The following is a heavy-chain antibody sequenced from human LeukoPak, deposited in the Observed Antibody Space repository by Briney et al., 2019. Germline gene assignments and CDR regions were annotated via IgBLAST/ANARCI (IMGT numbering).Heavy chain of an antibody. V-gene: IGHV4-34*01. CDR3: ARLGSDYYDSSGYYSDY. D-gene: IGHD3-22*01. Sequence: SETLSLTCAVYGGSFSGYYWSWIRQPPGKGLEWIGSIYYSGSTYYNPSLKSRVTISVDTSKNQFSLKLSSVTAADTAVYYCARLGSDYYDSSGYYSDYWGQGTLVTVSS. CDR1: GGSFSGYY. J-gene: IGHJ4*02. CDR2: IYYSGST.